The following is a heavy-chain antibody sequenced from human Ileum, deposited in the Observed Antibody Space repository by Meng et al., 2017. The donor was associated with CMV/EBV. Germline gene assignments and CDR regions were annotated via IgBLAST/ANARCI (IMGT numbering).Heavy chain of an antibody. CDR3: ARVYGSYYYDSSGYYYPPDY. D-gene: IGHD3-22*01. V-gene: IGHV3-21*01. Sequence: GESLKISCAASGFTFSSYSMNWVRQAPGKGLEWVSSISSSSSYIYYADSVKGRFTISRGNAKNSLYLQMNSLRAEDTAVYYCARVYGSYYYDSSGYYYPPDYWGQGTLVTVSS. CDR2: ISSSSSYI. CDR1: GFTFSSYS. J-gene: IGHJ4*02.